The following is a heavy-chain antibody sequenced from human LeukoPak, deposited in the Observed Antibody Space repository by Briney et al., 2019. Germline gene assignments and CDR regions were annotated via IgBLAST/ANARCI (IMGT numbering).Heavy chain of an antibody. CDR2: ISSSSHYT. CDR3: ARDLYGMDV. Sequence: GGSLRLSCAASGFTFSNYVMSWVRQAPGKGLEWVSYISSSSHYTNYADSLKGRFTISRDNAKNSLYLQINSLRAEDTAVYYCARDLYGMDVWGQGTTVTVSS. J-gene: IGHJ6*02. CDR1: GFTFSNYV. V-gene: IGHV3-11*06.